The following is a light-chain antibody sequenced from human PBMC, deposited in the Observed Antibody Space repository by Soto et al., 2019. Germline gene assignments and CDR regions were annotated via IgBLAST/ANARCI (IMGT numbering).Light chain of an antibody. CDR3: QQYNSQWT. Sequence: DIQMTHSPSTLSASVGDRVTITCRASQSISSWLAWYQQKPGRAPKLLIYKAYSLESGVPSRYSGSGSGTEFTLTISSLQPDDFATYYCQQYNSQWTFGQGTKVDIK. CDR2: KAY. CDR1: QSISSW. V-gene: IGKV1-5*03. J-gene: IGKJ1*01.